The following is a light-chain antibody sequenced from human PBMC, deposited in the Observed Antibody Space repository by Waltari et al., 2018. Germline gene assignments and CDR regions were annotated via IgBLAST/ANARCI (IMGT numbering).Light chain of an antibody. J-gene: IGLJ3*02. V-gene: IGLV2-23*01. CDR1: RRDVGNYNL. CDR3: SLYSTTTDM. CDR2: VGF. Sequence: QSALTQPASVSGSPGQSNTISRTEPRRDVGNYNLLYLYQQHPGKPPKLIIYVGFKRPSGLSDRFSGSQSANTASLTISGLQAEDEADYYCSLYSTTTDMFGGGTKVSVL.